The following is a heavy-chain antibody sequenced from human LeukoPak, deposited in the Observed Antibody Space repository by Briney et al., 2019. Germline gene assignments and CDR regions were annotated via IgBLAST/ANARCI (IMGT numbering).Heavy chain of an antibody. D-gene: IGHD2-2*01. CDR3: ARLTTPAGDGDWFDP. Sequence: GESLKISCKGSGYSFTLYWIGWVRQMPGKGLEWMGIIYPGDSETRYGPSFQGQVTISADKSSRTAYLQWSSLKVSDTAIYYCARLTTPAGDGDWFDPWGQGTLVTVSS. J-gene: IGHJ5*02. V-gene: IGHV5-51*01. CDR1: GYSFTLYW. CDR2: IYPGDSET.